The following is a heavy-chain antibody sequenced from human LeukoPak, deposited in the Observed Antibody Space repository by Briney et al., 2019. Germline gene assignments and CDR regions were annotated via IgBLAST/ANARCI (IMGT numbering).Heavy chain of an antibody. CDR1: GFTFSSYA. J-gene: IGHJ3*02. V-gene: IGHV3-30-3*01. D-gene: IGHD1-26*01. CDR2: ISYDGSNK. CDR3: ARGWELNDAFDI. Sequence: GGSLRLSCAASGFTFSSYAMHWVRQAPGKGLEWVAVISYDGSNKYYADSVKGRFTIYRDNSKNTLYLEMNSLRAEDTAVYYCARGWELNDAFDIWGQGTMVTVSS.